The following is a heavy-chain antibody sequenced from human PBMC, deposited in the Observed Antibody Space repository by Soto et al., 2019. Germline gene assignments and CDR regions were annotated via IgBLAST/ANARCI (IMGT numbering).Heavy chain of an antibody. Sequence: QVQLVESGGGLVKPGGSLRLSCAASGFTFSDYYMSWIRQAPGKGLEWVSYISSSSSYTNYADSVKGRFTISRDNAKNSLYLKMNSLRAEDTAVYYCARDRPTLRYFDWLPDYYGMDVWGQGTTVTVSS. CDR2: ISSSSSYT. J-gene: IGHJ6*02. CDR3: ARDRPTLRYFDWLPDYYGMDV. CDR1: GFTFSDYY. D-gene: IGHD3-9*01. V-gene: IGHV3-11*05.